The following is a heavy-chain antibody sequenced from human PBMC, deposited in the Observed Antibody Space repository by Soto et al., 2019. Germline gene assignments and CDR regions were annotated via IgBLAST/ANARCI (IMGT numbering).Heavy chain of an antibody. CDR3: ARPSPYGARTSVNHYMDN. CDR1: GFNFHWYW. CDR2: IKTDASEK. D-gene: IGHD2-21*01. V-gene: IGHV3-7*01. J-gene: IGHJ4*01. Sequence: PGGSLRLSCAASGFNFHWYWMSWVRQAPGKGLEWLATIKTDASEKKYVDSVKGRFTMSRDNAKNSVYLQMYSLRTEDTAVYHSARPSPYGARTSVNHYMDNWGHGALVTASS.